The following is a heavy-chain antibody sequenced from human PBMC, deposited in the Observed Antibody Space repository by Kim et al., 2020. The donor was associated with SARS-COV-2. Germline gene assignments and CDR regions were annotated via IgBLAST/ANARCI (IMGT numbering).Heavy chain of an antibody. CDR3: ARGAHFSYYYGSGSYYNPPSGRYGMDV. V-gene: IGHV4-34*01. D-gene: IGHD3-10*01. Sequence: SETLSLTCAVYGGSFSGYYWGWIRQPPGKGLEWIGEINHSGSTNYNPSLKNRVTISVDTSKNQFSLKLSSVTAADTAVYYCARGAHFSYYYGSGSYYNPPSGRYGMDVWGQGTTVTVSS. J-gene: IGHJ6*02. CDR1: GGSFSGYY. CDR2: INHSGST.